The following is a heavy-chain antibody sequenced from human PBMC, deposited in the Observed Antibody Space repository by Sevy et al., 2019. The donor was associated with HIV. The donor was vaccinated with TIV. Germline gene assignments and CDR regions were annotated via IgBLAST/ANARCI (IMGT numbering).Heavy chain of an antibody. Sequence: SETLSLTCTVSGVSISGGAYYWGWIRQPPGKGLEWIGSISYTGSTYYNPSLKSRVTIPVDTSKNQFSLKLTSVTAADTAVYYCARRGDNNWFDPWGQGTLVTVSS. CDR3: ARRGDNNWFDP. V-gene: IGHV4-39*01. CDR1: GVSISGGAYY. CDR2: ISYTGST. J-gene: IGHJ5*02. D-gene: IGHD2-15*01.